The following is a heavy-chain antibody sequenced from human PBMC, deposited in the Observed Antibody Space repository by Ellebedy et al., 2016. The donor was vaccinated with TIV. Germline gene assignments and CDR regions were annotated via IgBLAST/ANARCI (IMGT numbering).Heavy chain of an antibody. CDR2: IYTSGST. D-gene: IGHD2-2*01. CDR1: GGSISSYY. Sequence: SETLSLXXTVSGGSISSYYWSWIRQPAGKGLEWIGRIYTSGSTSYNPSLKSRVTMSLDTSTNQFSLKLSSVTAADTAVYYCARDLSVVVPTAPSYNWFDPWGQGTLVTLSS. J-gene: IGHJ5*02. V-gene: IGHV4-4*07. CDR3: ARDLSVVVPTAPSYNWFDP.